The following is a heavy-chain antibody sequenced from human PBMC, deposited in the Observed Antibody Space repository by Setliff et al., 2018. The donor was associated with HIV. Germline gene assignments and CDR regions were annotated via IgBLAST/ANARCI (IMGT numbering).Heavy chain of an antibody. CDR3: ASLPPLYDSSGYYFDY. CDR2: IYYSGST. V-gene: IGHV4-59*08. CDR1: GGSISSYY. D-gene: IGHD3-22*01. Sequence: SETLSLTCTVSGGSISSYYWSWIRQPPGKGLEWIGYIYYSGSTNYNPSLKSRVTISVDTSKNHFSLKLSSVTAADTAVYYCASLPPLYDSSGYYFDYWGQGTLVTVSS. J-gene: IGHJ4*02.